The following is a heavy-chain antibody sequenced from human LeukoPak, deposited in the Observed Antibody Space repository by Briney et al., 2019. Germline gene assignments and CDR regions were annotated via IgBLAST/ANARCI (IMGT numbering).Heavy chain of an antibody. J-gene: IGHJ4*02. V-gene: IGHV3-21*01. CDR2: ITASSTAI. CDR3: ARSLTHYSNYVRSPFFDY. D-gene: IGHD4-11*01. Sequence: PGGSLRLSCAASGFTFNTYTMNWVRQAPGKGLEWVSSITASSTAIYSADSVKGRFTISRDNAKNFLYLQMNSLRAEDTAVYYCARSLTHYSNYVRSPFFDYWGQGTLVTVSS. CDR1: GFTFNTYT.